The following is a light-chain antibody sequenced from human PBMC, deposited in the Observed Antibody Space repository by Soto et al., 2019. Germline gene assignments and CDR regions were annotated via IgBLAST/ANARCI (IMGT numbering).Light chain of an antibody. J-gene: IGKJ2*01. CDR2: DAS. V-gene: IGKV3-11*01. Sequence: EIVLTQSPATLSLSPGERATLSCRASQSVSSYLAWYQQKPGQAPRLLIYDASNRATGIPARFSGSGSGTDFTLPISSREPEDFAVYYCQQRSNWPGYTFGQGTKLEIK. CDR3: QQRSNWPGYT. CDR1: QSVSSY.